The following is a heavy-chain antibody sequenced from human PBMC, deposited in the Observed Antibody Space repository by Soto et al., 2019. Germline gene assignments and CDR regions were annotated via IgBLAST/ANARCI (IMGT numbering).Heavy chain of an antibody. CDR3: AKGWELRYAFDI. J-gene: IGHJ3*02. D-gene: IGHD1-26*01. V-gene: IGHV3-30*18. Sequence: QVQLVESGGGVVQPGRSLRLSCAASGFTFSSYGMHWVRQAPGKGLEWVAVISYDGSNKYYADSVKGRFTISRDNSKNTLYLQMNSLRAEDTAVYYCAKGWELRYAFDIWGQGTMVTVSS. CDR1: GFTFSSYG. CDR2: ISYDGSNK.